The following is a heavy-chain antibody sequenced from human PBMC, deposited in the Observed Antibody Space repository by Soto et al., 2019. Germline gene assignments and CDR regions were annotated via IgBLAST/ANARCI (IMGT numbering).Heavy chain of an antibody. CDR2: ISDSGGST. CDR1: GFTFSSYA. J-gene: IGHJ4*02. V-gene: IGHV3-23*01. Sequence: EVQLLESGGGLVQPGGSLRLSCAASGFTFSSYAMSWVRQAPGKGLEWVSTISDSGGSTYYADSVKGRFTFSRDNSRNTLYLQINSLRVEDTAVYYCAKHRASGWYYFDYWGQGTLVTVSS. D-gene: IGHD6-19*01. CDR3: AKHRASGWYYFDY.